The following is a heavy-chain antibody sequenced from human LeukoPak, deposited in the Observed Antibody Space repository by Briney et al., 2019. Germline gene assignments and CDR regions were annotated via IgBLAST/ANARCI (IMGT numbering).Heavy chain of an antibody. CDR2: INIDGCNT. CDR1: GFTFTSYW. Sequence: GGSLRLSCAAAGFTFTSYWMHWVRQAPGNGLVWVSRINIDGCNTIYADSVKGRFPVSRDNAKSTLYLQLSSLRAEDTAVYYCARGGGDHAFDIWGQGTMVTVSS. V-gene: IGHV3-74*01. D-gene: IGHD3-16*01. CDR3: ARGGGDHAFDI. J-gene: IGHJ3*02.